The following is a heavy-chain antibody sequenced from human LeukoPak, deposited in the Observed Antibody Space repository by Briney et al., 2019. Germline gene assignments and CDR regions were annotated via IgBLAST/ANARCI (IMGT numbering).Heavy chain of an antibody. CDR2: INPNSGGT. J-gene: IGHJ4*02. Sequence: GASVKVSCKASGFTFTGYYMHWERQAPGQGLEWMGWINPNSGGTNYAQKFQGRVTMTRDTSISTAYMELSRLRSDDTAVYYCARGACIQGPHDYWGQGTLVTVSS. D-gene: IGHD5-18*01. CDR3: ARGACIQGPHDY. CDR1: GFTFTGYY. V-gene: IGHV1-2*02.